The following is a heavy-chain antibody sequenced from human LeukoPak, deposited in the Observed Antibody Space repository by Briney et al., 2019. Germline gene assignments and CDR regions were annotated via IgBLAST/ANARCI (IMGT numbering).Heavy chain of an antibody. CDR2: ISSSGSYI. D-gene: IGHD3-10*01. CDR3: AKGLTGVTMVRGVPFAFDI. J-gene: IGHJ3*02. Sequence: PGGSLRLSCAASGFTFSTYSIHWVRQAPGKGLEWVSSISSSGSYIYYGDSMKGRFTISRDNAKNSLYLEMNSLRVEDTAVYYCAKGLTGVTMVRGVPFAFDIWGQGTMVTVSS. CDR1: GFTFSTYS. V-gene: IGHV3-21*01.